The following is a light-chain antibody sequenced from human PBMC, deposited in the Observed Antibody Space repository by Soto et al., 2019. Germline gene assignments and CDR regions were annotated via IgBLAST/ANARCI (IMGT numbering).Light chain of an antibody. CDR3: QQYNSNPLT. V-gene: IGKV1-5*03. CDR2: ETS. J-gene: IGKJ4*01. CDR1: QSFSTW. Sequence: DIQMNQSPSTLSASVGDRVTITCRASQSFSTWLAWYQQKPGKAPNLLIDETSILESGDPSRFSGSGSGTEFTLTISSLQPDDFATYYCQQYNSNPLTFGGGTKVEIK.